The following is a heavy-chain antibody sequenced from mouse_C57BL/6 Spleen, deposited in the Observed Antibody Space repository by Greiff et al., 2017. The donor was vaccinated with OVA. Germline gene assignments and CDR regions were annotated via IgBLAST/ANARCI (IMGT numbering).Heavy chain of an antibody. CDR2: IWTGGGP. J-gene: IGHJ2*01. CDR1: GFSLTSYA. V-gene: IGHV2-9-1*01. CDR3: SRKGEYYFDY. Sequence: VQLVESGPGLAAPSQCLSITCTVSGFSLTSYAISWVRQPPGKGLEWLGVIWTGGGPNYYSALKSRLSITKDNSKSQVFLNMNSLQPDDTARDYCSRKGEYYFDYWGQGTTLTVSS.